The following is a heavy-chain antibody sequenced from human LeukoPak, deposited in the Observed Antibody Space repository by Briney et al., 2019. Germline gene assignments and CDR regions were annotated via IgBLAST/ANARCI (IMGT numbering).Heavy chain of an antibody. CDR1: GGPISSYY. CDR2: IYYSGST. V-gene: IGHV4-59*12. D-gene: IGHD5-12*01. Sequence: SETLSLTCTVSGGPISSYYWSWIRQPPGKGLEWIGYIYYSGSTNYNPSLKSRVTISVDTSKNQFSLKLSSVTAADTAVYYCARGYSGYDHNPVFLYWGQGTLVTVSS. CDR3: ARGYSGYDHNPVFLY. J-gene: IGHJ4*02.